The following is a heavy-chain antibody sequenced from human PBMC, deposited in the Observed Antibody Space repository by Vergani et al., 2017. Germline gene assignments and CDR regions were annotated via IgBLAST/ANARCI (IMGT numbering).Heavy chain of an antibody. CDR1: GGSISSGSYY. CDR2: IYTSGSI. CDR3: AGGNCGVNCPKYNWLAP. D-gene: IGHD2-21*01. J-gene: IGHJ5*02. V-gene: IGHV4-61*02. Sequence: QVQLQESGPGLVKPSQTLSLTCTVSGGSISSGSYYWSWIRQPAGKGLEWIGRIYTSGSIKYNPSLKSRVTISVDTSKNKFSLKLSSVTAADTAVYYCAGGNCGVNCPKYNWLAPWGRGILVTVSS.